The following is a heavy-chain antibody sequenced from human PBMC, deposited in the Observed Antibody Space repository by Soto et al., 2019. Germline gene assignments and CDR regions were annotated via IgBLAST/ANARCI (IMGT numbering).Heavy chain of an antibody. CDR1: DGSIISYG. Sequence: ETLSLTYSVSDGSIISYGGSWIRQPPGKGLEWIGYIYYSGSTNYNPSLKSRVTISVDTSKNQFSLKLSSVTAADTAVYYCARDKGDYGADYWGQGTLVPVSS. CDR2: IYYSGST. J-gene: IGHJ4*02. V-gene: IGHV4-59*01. D-gene: IGHD4-17*01. CDR3: ARDKGDYGADY.